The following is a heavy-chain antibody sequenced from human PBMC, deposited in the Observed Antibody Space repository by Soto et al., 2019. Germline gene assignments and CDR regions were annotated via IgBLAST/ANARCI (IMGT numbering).Heavy chain of an antibody. D-gene: IGHD3-10*01. CDR2: TSAYNANT. V-gene: IGHV1-18*01. Sequence: QVQLVQSGAEVKKPGASVKVSCKASGYTFTSYGISWVRQAPGQGLEWMGWTSAYNANTTYAQKLQGRVTRTTDTSTSTAYMELRSQTSDDTAVYYCAPSSVVRDLLFDYWGQGTRVTGSS. CDR1: GYTFTSYG. CDR3: APSSVVRDLLFDY. J-gene: IGHJ4*02.